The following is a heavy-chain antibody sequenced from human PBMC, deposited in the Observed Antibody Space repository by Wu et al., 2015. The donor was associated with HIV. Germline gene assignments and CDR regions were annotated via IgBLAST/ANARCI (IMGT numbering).Heavy chain of an antibody. D-gene: IGHD4-17*01. J-gene: IGHJ3*02. V-gene: IGHV1-24*01. CDR2: FDPEDGET. CDR3: ARGHMTTVTSDAFDI. CDR1: GYTLTELS. Sequence: QVQLVQSGAEVKKPGASVKVSCKVSGYTLTELSMHWVRQAPGKGLEWMGGFDPEDGETIYAQKLQGRVTMTTDTSTSTAYMELRSLRSDDTAVYYCARGHMTTVTSDAFDIWGQGTMVTVSS.